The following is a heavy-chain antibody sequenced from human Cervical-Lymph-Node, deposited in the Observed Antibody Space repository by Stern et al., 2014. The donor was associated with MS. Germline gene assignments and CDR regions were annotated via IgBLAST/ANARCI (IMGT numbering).Heavy chain of an antibody. Sequence: VQLVQSGAEVREPGASVTVSCKASGYTFTTSGMTWGRQAPGKGLEWMGWIRAYNGNTHYAQKLQGRVTMTTDASTSTAYMEVRSLGSDDTAVYYCARGGTDSSGGYYYNGMDVWGQGTTVTVSS. CDR3: ARGGTDSSGGYYYNGMDV. J-gene: IGHJ6*02. CDR2: IRAYNGNT. D-gene: IGHD6-19*01. V-gene: IGHV1-18*01. CDR1: GYTFTTSG.